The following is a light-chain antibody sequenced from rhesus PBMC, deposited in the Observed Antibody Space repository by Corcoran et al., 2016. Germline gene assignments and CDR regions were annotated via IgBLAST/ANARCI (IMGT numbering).Light chain of an antibody. CDR3: QQGNSNPYS. Sequence: DIQMTQSPSSLSASVGDTVTITCRTSQGISSWLAWYQQKSGKAPKLLIYKASSLKSGVPSRFSGSGSGTDFTLTISSLQSEDFATYYCQQGNSNPYSFGQGTKVEIK. V-gene: IGKV1S6*01. J-gene: IGKJ2*01. CDR2: KAS. CDR1: QGISSW.